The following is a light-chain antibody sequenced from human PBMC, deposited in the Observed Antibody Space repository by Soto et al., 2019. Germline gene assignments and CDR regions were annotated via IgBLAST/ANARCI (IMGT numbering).Light chain of an antibody. V-gene: IGKV3-15*01. J-gene: IGKJ5*01. CDR3: QQHNNWPPIT. CDR1: QSVSNN. Sequence: EIVMTQSPATLSVSPGERVTLSCRASQSVSNNLVWYQQKPGQAPRLLMYGSSIRATGIPARFSGIESGTEFTLTISSLQSEDFAVYYCQQHNNWPPITFGQGTRLEIK. CDR2: GSS.